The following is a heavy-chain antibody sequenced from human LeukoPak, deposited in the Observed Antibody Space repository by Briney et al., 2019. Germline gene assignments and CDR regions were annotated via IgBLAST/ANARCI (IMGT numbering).Heavy chain of an antibody. CDR1: GGSISSAGNY. V-gene: IGHV4-30-2*01. CDR2: IYHSGSM. D-gene: IGHD2-2*01. J-gene: IGHJ3*02. CDR3: ARGMPDAFDI. Sequence: SATLSLTCTVSGGSISSAGNYWSWLRQPPGKGPEWIGYIYHSGSMYYDPSLKSRVTISVDRSKNQFSLKLSSVTAADTAVYYCARGMPDAFDICGQGTIVTVSS.